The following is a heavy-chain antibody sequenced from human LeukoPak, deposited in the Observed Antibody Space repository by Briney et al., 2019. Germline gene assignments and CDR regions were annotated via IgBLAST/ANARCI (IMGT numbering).Heavy chain of an antibody. V-gene: IGHV4-34*01. D-gene: IGHD6-19*01. CDR3: ARPGSGWYQGGDYFDY. CDR2: INHSGST. J-gene: IGHJ4*02. CDR1: GGSFSGYY. Sequence: SETLSLTCAVYGGSFSGYYWSWIRQPPGKGLEWIGEINHSGSTNYNPSLKSRVTISVDTSKNQFSLKLSSVTAADTAVYYCARPGSGWYQGGDYFDYWGQGTLVTVSS.